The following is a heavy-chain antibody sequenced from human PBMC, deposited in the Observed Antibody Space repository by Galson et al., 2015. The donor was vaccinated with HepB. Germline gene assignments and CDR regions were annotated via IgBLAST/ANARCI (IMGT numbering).Heavy chain of an antibody. CDR3: TTEYCSNGVCSDY. Sequence: SLRLSCAASGFTFSNAWMSWVRQAPGKGLEWVGRIKSKTDDGTTDYAAPVKGRFTISRDDSKNTLYLQMNSLKTDDTAVYYCTTEYCSNGVCSDYWGQGSLVTVSS. CDR1: GFTFSNAW. J-gene: IGHJ4*02. V-gene: IGHV3-15*01. D-gene: IGHD2-8*01. CDR2: IKSKTDDGTT.